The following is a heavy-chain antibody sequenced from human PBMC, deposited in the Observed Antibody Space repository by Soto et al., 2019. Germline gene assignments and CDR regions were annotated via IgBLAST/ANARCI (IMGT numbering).Heavy chain of an antibody. CDR3: AKHLADRYHFDY. J-gene: IGHJ4*02. V-gene: IGHV3-23*01. D-gene: IGHD1-1*01. Sequence: GGSLRLSCAASGFTFNYYAISWVRQAPGKGLEWVSAISGTGGSTYYADSAKGRFTISRDNSKNTLYLQMNSLRAEDTAVYYCAKHLADRYHFDYWGLGTLVTVSS. CDR2: ISGTGGST. CDR1: GFTFNYYA.